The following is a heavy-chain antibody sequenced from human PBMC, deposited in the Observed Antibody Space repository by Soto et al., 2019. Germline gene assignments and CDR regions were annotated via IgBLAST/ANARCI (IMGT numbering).Heavy chain of an antibody. V-gene: IGHV4-30-2*01. CDR2: IYHSGST. J-gene: IGHJ3*02. Sequence: PSDPLSLTCTVSGCPISSGGYFWSWIRQPPGKGLEWIGYIYHSGSTYYNPSLKSRVSISVDRSKNQFSLKLSSVTAADTAVYYCARQDARSAFDIWGQGTMVT. CDR3: ARQDARSAFDI. CDR1: GCPISSGGYF.